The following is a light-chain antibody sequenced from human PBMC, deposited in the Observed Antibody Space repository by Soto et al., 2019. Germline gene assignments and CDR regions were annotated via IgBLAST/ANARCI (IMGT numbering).Light chain of an antibody. V-gene: IGKV1-5*03. J-gene: IGKJ5*01. Sequence: DIQMTQSPSTLSVSVGDRGTITCRASQTISSWLAWYQQKPGKAPKLLIYKASSLESGVPSRFSGSGSGTEFTLTISSLQPDDFAVYYCQQYNNWPPITFGQGTRLEIK. CDR2: KAS. CDR3: QQYNNWPPIT. CDR1: QTISSW.